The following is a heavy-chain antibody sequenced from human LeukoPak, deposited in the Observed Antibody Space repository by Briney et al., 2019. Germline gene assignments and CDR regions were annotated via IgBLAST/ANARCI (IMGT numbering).Heavy chain of an antibody. CDR2: IYYSGGT. CDR3: ARGRAIITHFDY. J-gene: IGHJ4*02. D-gene: IGHD1-14*01. V-gene: IGHV4-39*07. CDR1: GGSISSSSYY. Sequence: PSETLSPTCTVSGGSISSSSYYWGWIRQPPGKGLEWIGSIYYSGGTYYNPSLKSRVTISVDTSKNQFSLKLSSVTAADTAVYYCARGRAIITHFDYWGQGTLVTVSS.